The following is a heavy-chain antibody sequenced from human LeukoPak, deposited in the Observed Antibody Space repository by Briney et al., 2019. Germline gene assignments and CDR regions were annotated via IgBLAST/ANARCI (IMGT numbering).Heavy chain of an antibody. J-gene: IGHJ4*02. V-gene: IGHV3-49*04. D-gene: IGHD3-22*01. CDR3: SRDVYYYDSSLPGY. CDR1: GFTFGDYG. Sequence: PGRSLRLSCTASGFTFGDYGMSWVRQAPGKGLEWVGFIRCKAYGGTTEYAASVKGRFTISRDDSKSIAYLQMNSLKIEDTAVYYCSRDVYYYDSSLPGYWGQGTLVTVSS. CDR2: IRCKAYGGTT.